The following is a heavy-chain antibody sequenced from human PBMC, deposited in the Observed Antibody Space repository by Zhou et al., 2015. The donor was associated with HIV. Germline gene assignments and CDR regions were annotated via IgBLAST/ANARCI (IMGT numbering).Heavy chain of an antibody. V-gene: IGHV3-48*04. Sequence: VQLVESGGGVVQPGRSLRLSCAASGFTFSTNPMGWIRQAPEKGPEWVSSISGSGGTTFYADSVKGRFTISRDTAKNSLFLQMNGLRAEDTAVYYCARNPNWNYRDWYFDLWGRGTLLTVSS. CDR1: GFTFSTNP. J-gene: IGHJ2*01. CDR2: ISGSGGTT. CDR3: ARNPNWNYRDWYFDL. D-gene: IGHD1-7*01.